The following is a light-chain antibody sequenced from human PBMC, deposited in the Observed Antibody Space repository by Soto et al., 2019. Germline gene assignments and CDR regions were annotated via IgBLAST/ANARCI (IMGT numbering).Light chain of an antibody. CDR1: QSVAGY. Sequence: ELVLTQSPATLSLSPGESATLSCRASQSVAGYLAWYQQKPGQGPRLLIYDSSTRATGTPARFRGSGSGTDFTLSISSLEPEDVAISRCQHRSNWRMYTFGQGTKLEIK. CDR3: QHRSNWRMYT. J-gene: IGKJ2*01. V-gene: IGKV3-11*01. CDR2: DSS.